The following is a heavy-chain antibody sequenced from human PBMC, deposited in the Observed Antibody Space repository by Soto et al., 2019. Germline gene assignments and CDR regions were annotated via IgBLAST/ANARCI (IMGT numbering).Heavy chain of an antibody. J-gene: IGHJ6*02. CDR3: ARRITMVRGPYYHYGLDV. CDR1: VFTFSSHA. V-gene: IGHV3-48*02. Sequence: VGSLRLSCASSVFTFSSHAMNCVRHAPGKGLEWVSFISSTSSTKNYADSVKGRFTISRDNAKNSLYLQMSSLRDEDTAVYYCARRITMVRGPYYHYGLDVRCQGTTVPV. D-gene: IGHD3-10*01. CDR2: ISSTSSTK.